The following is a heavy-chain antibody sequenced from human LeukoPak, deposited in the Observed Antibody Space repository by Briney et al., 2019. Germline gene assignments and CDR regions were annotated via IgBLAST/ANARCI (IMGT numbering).Heavy chain of an antibody. V-gene: IGHV5-51*01. CDR2: IYLGDSDT. D-gene: IGHD2-15*01. J-gene: IGHJ6*02. Sequence: NLGESLKICCKGAGYSFTSSWIAYVRQMPGKGLEWMGIIYLGDSDTRYSPSFQGQVTISADESISTAYLQWSSLKASDTALYFCVYCSGGSSSYGMDVWGQGTTVTVSS. CDR1: GYSFTSSW. CDR3: VYCSGGSSSYGMDV.